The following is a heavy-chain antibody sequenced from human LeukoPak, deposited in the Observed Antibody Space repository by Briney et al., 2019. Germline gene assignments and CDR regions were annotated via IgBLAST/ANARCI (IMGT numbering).Heavy chain of an antibody. J-gene: IGHJ6*03. CDR2: ISAYNGNT. D-gene: IGHD2-2*01. Sequence: GASVKASCKASGYTFTSYGITWVRQAPGQGLEWMGWISAYNGNTNYAQKFQGRVTMTTDTSTSTAYVELRSLRSDDTAVYYCARDSVVVPAAAYYYYMDVWGKGTTVTVSS. V-gene: IGHV1-18*01. CDR1: GYTFTSYG. CDR3: ARDSVVVPAAAYYYYMDV.